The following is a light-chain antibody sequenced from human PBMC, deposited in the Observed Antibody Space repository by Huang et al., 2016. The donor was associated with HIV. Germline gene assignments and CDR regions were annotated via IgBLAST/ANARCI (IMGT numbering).Light chain of an antibody. J-gene: IGKJ2*01. CDR2: AAA. Sequence: DIQMTQSPSSLSASVGDRVTITCRASQSISSYLNGYQQKPGKAPKLLIYAAASLQSGVPSRCRGSGSGTDFTLTISSLQPEDFATYYCQQSYSTLRYTFGQGTKLEIK. CDR1: QSISSY. V-gene: IGKV1-39*01. CDR3: QQSYSTLRYT.